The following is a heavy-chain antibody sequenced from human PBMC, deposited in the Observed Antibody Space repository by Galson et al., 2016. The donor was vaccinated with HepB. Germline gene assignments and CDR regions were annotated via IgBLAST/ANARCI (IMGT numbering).Heavy chain of an antibody. D-gene: IGHD1-26*01. Sequence: SLRLSCAASGFTFKTYALNWVRQAPGKGLEWVSAISGSGGSTYYADSVKGRFAISRDNSKNTLYLQMNSLRAEDTAVYYCANFETSILGATSDYWGQGTLVTVSS. CDR2: ISGSGGST. J-gene: IGHJ4*02. CDR3: ANFETSILGATSDY. V-gene: IGHV3-23*01. CDR1: GFTFKTYA.